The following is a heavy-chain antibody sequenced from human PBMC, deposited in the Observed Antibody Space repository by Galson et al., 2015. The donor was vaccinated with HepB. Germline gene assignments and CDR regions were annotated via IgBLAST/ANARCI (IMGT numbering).Heavy chain of an antibody. J-gene: IGHJ5*02. V-gene: IGHV4-59*08. Sequence: SETLSLTCTVSGGSISSYYWSWIRQPPGKGLEWIGYIYYSGSTNYNPSLKSRVTISVDTSKNQFSLKLSSVTAADTAVYYCARHNPDSYDCSGGSCYPGSPNNWFDPWGQGTLVTVSS. D-gene: IGHD2-15*01. CDR1: GGSISSYY. CDR3: ARHNPDSYDCSGGSCYPGSPNNWFDP. CDR2: IYYSGST.